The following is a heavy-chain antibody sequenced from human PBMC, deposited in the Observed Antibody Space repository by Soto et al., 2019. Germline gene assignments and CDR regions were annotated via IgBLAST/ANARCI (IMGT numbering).Heavy chain of an antibody. D-gene: IGHD4-4*01. V-gene: IGHV4-4*07. CDR2: FYTTESI. CDR3: ARRVTHWYFDV. J-gene: IGHJ2*01. CDR1: GGSISGYY. Sequence: QVQLQESGPGLVKPSETLSLTCTVSGGSISGYYWSWIRQPAGKGLEWIGRFYTTESINYNPSLKSRLTMSVDTSKNQFSLKLNSVTAADTAVYYCARRVTHWYFDVWGRGTLVTVSS.